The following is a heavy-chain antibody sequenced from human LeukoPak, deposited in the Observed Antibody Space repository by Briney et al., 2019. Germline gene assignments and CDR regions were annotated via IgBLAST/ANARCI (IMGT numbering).Heavy chain of an antibody. CDR1: GYTFTSYG. D-gene: IGHD4-17*01. J-gene: IGHJ1*01. Sequence: ASVKVSCKASGYTFTSYGISWVRQAPGQGLEWMGWISAYNGNTNYAQKFQGRVTMTTDTSTSTAYMELRSLRSDDTAVYYCAREGHMEDYGDWAEYFQHWGQGTLVTVSS. V-gene: IGHV1-18*01. CDR2: ISAYNGNT. CDR3: AREGHMEDYGDWAEYFQH.